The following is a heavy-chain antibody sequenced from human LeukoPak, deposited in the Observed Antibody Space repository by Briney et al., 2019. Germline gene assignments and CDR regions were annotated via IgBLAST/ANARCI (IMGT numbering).Heavy chain of an antibody. V-gene: IGHV1-69*13. J-gene: IGHJ4*02. CDR3: ARGCCSGGSCYYNDY. CDR1: GGTFSSYA. CDR2: IIPIFGTA. D-gene: IGHD2-15*01. Sequence: ASVKVSCKASGGTFSSYAISWVRQAPGQGLEWMGGIIPIFGTANYAQKFQGRVTITADESTSTAYMELSSLRSEDTAVYYCARGCCSGGSCYYNDYWGQGTLVTVSS.